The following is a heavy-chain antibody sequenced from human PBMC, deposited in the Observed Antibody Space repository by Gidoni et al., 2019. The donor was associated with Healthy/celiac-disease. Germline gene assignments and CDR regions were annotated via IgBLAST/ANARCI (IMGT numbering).Heavy chain of an antibody. V-gene: IGHV3-21*01. Sequence: EVQLVESGGGLVKPGGSLRLSCAASGFTFSSYSMNWVRQAPGKGLEWVSSISSSSSYIYYADSVKGRFTISRDNAKNSLYLQMNSLRAEDTAVYYCARANDDYDSSGYIDYWGQGTLVTVSS. CDR3: ARANDDYDSSGYIDY. D-gene: IGHD3-22*01. CDR1: GFTFSSYS. CDR2: ISSSSSYI. J-gene: IGHJ4*02.